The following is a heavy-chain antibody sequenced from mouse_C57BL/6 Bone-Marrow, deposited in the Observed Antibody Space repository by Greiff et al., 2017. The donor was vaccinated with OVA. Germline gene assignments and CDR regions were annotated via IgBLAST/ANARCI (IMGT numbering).Heavy chain of an antibody. CDR3: ASPGWLLDYFDY. J-gene: IGHJ2*01. Sequence: EVQGVESVAELVRPGASVKLSCTASGFNIKNTYMHWVKQRPEQGLEWIGRIDPANGNTKYAPKFQGKATITADTSSNTAYLQLSSLTSEDTAIYYCASPGWLLDYFDYWGQGTTLTVSS. CDR1: GFNIKNTY. CDR2: IDPANGNT. D-gene: IGHD2-3*01. V-gene: IGHV14-3*01.